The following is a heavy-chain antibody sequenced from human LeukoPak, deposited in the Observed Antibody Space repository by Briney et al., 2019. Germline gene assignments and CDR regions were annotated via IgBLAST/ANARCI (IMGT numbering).Heavy chain of an antibody. J-gene: IGHJ2*01. D-gene: IGHD6-13*01. CDR1: GDSISTYYYY. V-gene: IGHV4-31*03. Sequence: PSETLSLTCTVSGDSISTYYYYWSWIRQHPGKGLEWIGYIYYSGSTYYNPSLKSRVTISVDTSKNQFSLKLSSVTAADTAVYYCARAGIAAADQFLPYWYFDLWGRGTLVTVSS. CDR3: ARAGIAAADQFLPYWYFDL. CDR2: IYYSGST.